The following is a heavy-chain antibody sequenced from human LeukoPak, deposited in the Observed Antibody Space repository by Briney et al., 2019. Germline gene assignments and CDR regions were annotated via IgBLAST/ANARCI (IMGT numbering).Heavy chain of an antibody. CDR2: IYRGGTI. D-gene: IGHD3-3*01. CDR1: GFTVSSNY. Sequence: GGSLRLSCAASGFTVSSNYMSWVRQAPGKGLEWVSVIYRGGTIYYADSVKGRFTISRDNSKNTLYLQMNSLRAEDTAVYYCARGWTSNPYNDFWSGYYALDYWGQGTLVTVSS. J-gene: IGHJ4*02. V-gene: IGHV3-53*01. CDR3: ARGWTSNPYNDFWSGYYALDY.